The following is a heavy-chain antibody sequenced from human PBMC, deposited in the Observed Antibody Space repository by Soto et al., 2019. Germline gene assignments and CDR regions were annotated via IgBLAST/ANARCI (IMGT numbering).Heavy chain of an antibody. J-gene: IGHJ4*02. V-gene: IGHV4-34*01. CDR1: GGSFSGYY. CDR2: INHSGST. CDR3: ARGQSLSYCSGGSCYSVRLLSSAIYDY. D-gene: IGHD2-15*01. Sequence: PSETLSLTCAVYGGSFSGYYWSWIRQPPGKGLEWIGEINHSGSTNYNPSPKSRVTISVDTSKNQFSLKLSSVTAADTAVYYCARGQSLSYCSGGSCYSVRLLSSAIYDYWGQGTLVTVSS.